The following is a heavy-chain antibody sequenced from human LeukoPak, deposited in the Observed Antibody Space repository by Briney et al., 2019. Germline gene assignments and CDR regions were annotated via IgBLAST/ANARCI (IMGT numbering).Heavy chain of an antibody. Sequence: AGGSLRLSCAASGFTFSSYAMSWVRQAPGKGLEWASAISGSGGSTYYADSVKGRFTISRDNSKNTLYLQMNSLRAEDTAVYYCAEIAAAGNLFDYWGQGTLVTVSS. CDR1: GFTFSSYA. J-gene: IGHJ4*02. D-gene: IGHD6-13*01. V-gene: IGHV3-23*01. CDR3: AEIAAAGNLFDY. CDR2: ISGSGGST.